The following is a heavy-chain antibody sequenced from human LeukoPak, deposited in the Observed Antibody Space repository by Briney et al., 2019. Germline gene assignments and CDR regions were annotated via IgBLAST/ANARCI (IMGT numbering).Heavy chain of an antibody. V-gene: IGHV4-4*07. CDR2: IYSSENT. CDR1: GGSISSYY. J-gene: IGHJ6*03. Sequence: SETLSLTCTVSGGSISSYYWSWIRPPAGKGLEWIGRIYSSENTKYNPSLKSRVTMSVDTSKNQFSLKVSSVTAADTAVYYCARERYQLLFDYYYYYMDVWGKGTTVTVS. CDR3: ARERYQLLFDYYYYYMDV. D-gene: IGHD2-2*01.